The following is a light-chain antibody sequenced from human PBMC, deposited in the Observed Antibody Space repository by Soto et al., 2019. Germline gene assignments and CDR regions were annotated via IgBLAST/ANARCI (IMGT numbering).Light chain of an antibody. CDR3: QQANSFPLT. CDR2: AAS. CDR1: QSISSY. Sequence: IQMTHSPSSLSTSVGDRFTITFLASQSISSYLNWYQQKPGKAPQLLISAASTLRSGVPSRFSGSGSGTDFILTISNLQPEDFATYFCQQANSFPLTFGGGTKVDI. J-gene: IGKJ4*01. V-gene: IGKV1-39*01.